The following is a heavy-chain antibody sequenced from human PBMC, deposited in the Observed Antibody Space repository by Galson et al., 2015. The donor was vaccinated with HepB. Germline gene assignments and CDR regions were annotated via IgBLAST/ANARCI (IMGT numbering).Heavy chain of an antibody. CDR3: ANSKLGQDTWEGY. Sequence: SLRLSCAAYGLSFSTDGMHWVRQAPGKGLEWVAFVRHDGSDERYVDSVKGRFTISRDNFKKTLYLQMNSLKPEDTAVYYCANSKLGQDTWEGYWGQGTLVTVSS. V-gene: IGHV3-30*02. J-gene: IGHJ4*02. D-gene: IGHD2-15*01. CDR1: GLSFSTDG. CDR2: VRHDGSDE.